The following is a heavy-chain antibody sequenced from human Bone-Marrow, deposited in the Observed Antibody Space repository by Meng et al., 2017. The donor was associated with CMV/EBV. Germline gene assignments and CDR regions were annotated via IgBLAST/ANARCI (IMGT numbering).Heavy chain of an antibody. D-gene: IGHD1-14*01. CDR2: IDCDDDK. CDR1: GFSLSTSGMR. V-gene: IGHV2-70D*14. Sequence: SGPMLVKPTPTLTLSCTFSGFSLSTSGMRGSWIRQPPGNALEWLARIDCDDDKFYSTSLKTRLTFSKDTSNNQVVLTTTNMDPLYTATYYCARRPDRYPNDAFDIWGQGTLVTVSS. J-gene: IGHJ3*02. CDR3: ARRPDRYPNDAFDI.